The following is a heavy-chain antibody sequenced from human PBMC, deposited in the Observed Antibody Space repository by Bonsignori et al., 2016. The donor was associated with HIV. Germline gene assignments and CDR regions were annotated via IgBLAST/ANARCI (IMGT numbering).Heavy chain of an antibody. J-gene: IGHJ1*01. CDR1: GFTFSSYA. V-gene: IGHV3-23*01. Sequence: GGSLRLSCAASGFTFSSYAMSWVRQAPGKGLEWVSAISGSGGSTYYADSVKGRFTISRDNSKNTLYLQMNSLRAEDTAVYYCAKAGYCGGDCSPAEYFQHWGQGHPGHRLL. CDR2: ISGSGGST. CDR3: AKAGYCGGDCSPAEYFQH. D-gene: IGHD2-21*01.